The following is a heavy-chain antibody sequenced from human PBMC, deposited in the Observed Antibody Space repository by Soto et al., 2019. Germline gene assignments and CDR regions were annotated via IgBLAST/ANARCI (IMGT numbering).Heavy chain of an antibody. J-gene: IGHJ4*02. V-gene: IGHV2-5*02. CDR3: AHIGSVVAATYPDY. CDR1: GFSLSTSGVG. D-gene: IGHD2-15*01. Sequence: QITLKESGPTLVKPTQTLTLTCTFSGFSLSTSGVGVGWIRQPPGKALEWLALIYWDDDKRYSPSLKRRLTITKDTSKNQVVLTMTNMDPVDTATYYCAHIGSVVAATYPDYWGQGTLVTVSS. CDR2: IYWDDDK.